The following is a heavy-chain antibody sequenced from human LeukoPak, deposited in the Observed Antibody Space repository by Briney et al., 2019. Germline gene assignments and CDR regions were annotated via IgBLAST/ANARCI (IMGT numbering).Heavy chain of an antibody. V-gene: IGHV3-74*01. D-gene: IGHD6-19*01. Sequence: PGGSLRLSCAASGFTFSKYWMLWVRQAPGKGPESVSRINTDGTVTTYADSVKGRFTVSRDNADNTMFLQMNSVRDEDTAVYYCAKDPYRIAVAGTGPDYWGQGTLVTVSS. J-gene: IGHJ4*02. CDR3: AKDPYRIAVAGTGPDY. CDR2: INTDGTVT. CDR1: GFTFSKYW.